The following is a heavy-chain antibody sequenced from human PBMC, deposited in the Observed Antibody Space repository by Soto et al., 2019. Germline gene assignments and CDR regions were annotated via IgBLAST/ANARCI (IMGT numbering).Heavy chain of an antibody. CDR3: ARDEGGYVILTGYYKAHHFDQ. Sequence: QVQLVQSGAEVKRPGDSVKVSCQASGYTFGHFYITWVRQAPGQGLEWMGAISPHNRNTNYAEKFRGRVTMTTDTSTTTAYMELMSLRSDDTAVYYCARDEGGYVILTGYYKAHHFDQWGQGALVSVSS. V-gene: IGHV1-18*01. D-gene: IGHD3-9*01. CDR1: GYTFGHFY. CDR2: ISPHNRNT. J-gene: IGHJ4*02.